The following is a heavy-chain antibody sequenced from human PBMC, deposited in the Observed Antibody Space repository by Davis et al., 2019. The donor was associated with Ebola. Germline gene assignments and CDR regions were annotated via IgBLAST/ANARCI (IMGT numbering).Heavy chain of an antibody. V-gene: IGHV1-18*01. CDR1: GYTFTSYG. J-gene: IGHJ6*03. D-gene: IGHD2/OR15-2a*01. CDR2: ISAYNGNT. CDR3: ARGTTFWYYYYYMDV. Sequence: ASVKVSCKASGYTFTSYGISWVRQAPGQGLEWMGWISAYNGNTNYAQKLQGRVTVTTDTSTSTAYMELRSLRSDDTAVYYCARGTTFWYYYYYMDVWGKGTTVTVSS.